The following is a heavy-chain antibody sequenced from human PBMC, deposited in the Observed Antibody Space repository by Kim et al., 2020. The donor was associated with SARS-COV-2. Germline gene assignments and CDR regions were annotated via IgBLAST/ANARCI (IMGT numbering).Heavy chain of an antibody. D-gene: IGHD3-10*01. Sequence: SVKVSCKASGGTFSSYAISWVRQAPGQGLEWMGGIIPIFGTANYAQKFQGRVTITADESTSTAYMELNSLRSEDTAVYYCARGEGDYYGSGSYYNGYYYGMDVWGQGTTVTVSS. CDR1: GGTFSSYA. CDR2: IIPIFGTA. V-gene: IGHV1-69*13. CDR3: ARGEGDYYGSGSYYNGYYYGMDV. J-gene: IGHJ6*02.